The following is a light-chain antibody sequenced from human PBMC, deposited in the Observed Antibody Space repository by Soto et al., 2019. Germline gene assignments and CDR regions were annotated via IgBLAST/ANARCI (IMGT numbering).Light chain of an antibody. CDR1: QVIRSL. Sequence: DIQMTQSPSSLSASVGDRVTITCRPSQVIRSLLAWYQLKPGKAPTPMIFGASTLRSGVPSRFRGRASGANFTLTISGLQREDFATYVCQQYDTYPLTFGGGTKVE. J-gene: IGKJ4*01. CDR2: GAS. CDR3: QQYDTYPLT. V-gene: IGKV1D-16*01.